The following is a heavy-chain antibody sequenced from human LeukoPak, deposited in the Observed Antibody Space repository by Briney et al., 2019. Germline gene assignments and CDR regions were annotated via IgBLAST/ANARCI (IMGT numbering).Heavy chain of an antibody. Sequence: PGRSLRLSCAVSGFTFSSYAMHWVRQAPGKGLEWVAVISYDGSNRYYADSVKGRFTISRDNSKNTLYLQMNSLRAEDTAVYYCAREVLFRFDYWGQGTLVTVSS. CDR2: ISYDGSNR. V-gene: IGHV3-30*04. CDR3: AREVLFRFDY. D-gene: IGHD2-21*01. CDR1: GFTFSSYA. J-gene: IGHJ4*02.